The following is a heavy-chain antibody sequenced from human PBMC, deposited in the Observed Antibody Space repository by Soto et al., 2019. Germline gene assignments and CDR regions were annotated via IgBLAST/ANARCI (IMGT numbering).Heavy chain of an antibody. D-gene: IGHD3-22*01. CDR3: ARADPPALYSVRWAYYYDSSGYPLHY. J-gene: IGHJ4*02. V-gene: IGHV3-7*05. CDR1: GFTFSSYW. Sequence: GGSLRLSCAASGFTFSSYWMSWVRQAPGKGLEWVANIKQDGSEKYYVDSVKGRFTISRDNAKNSLYLQMNSLRAEDTAVYYCARADPPALYSVRWAYYYDSSGYPLHYWGQGTLVTVSS. CDR2: IKQDGSEK.